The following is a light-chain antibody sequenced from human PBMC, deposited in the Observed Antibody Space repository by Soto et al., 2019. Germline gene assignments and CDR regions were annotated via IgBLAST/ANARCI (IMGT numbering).Light chain of an antibody. CDR3: CSYAGSSTSWV. J-gene: IGLJ3*02. V-gene: IGLV2-23*02. Sequence: QSVLTQPASVSGSPGQSITISCTGTSSDVGSYNLVSWYQQHPGKAPKLMIYEVSKRPSGVSNRFSGSKSGNTASLTISGLQAEDEADYYFCSYAGSSTSWVFGGGTKVTVL. CDR2: EVS. CDR1: SSDVGSYNL.